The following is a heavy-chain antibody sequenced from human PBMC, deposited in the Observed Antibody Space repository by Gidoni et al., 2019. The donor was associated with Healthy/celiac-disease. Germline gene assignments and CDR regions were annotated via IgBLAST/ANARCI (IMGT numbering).Heavy chain of an antibody. Sequence: VQLVESGGGVVELGRSLRLSCAASGFTFCRYGLHWVRQAPGKGLEWVAVISYDGSNKYYADSVKGRFTISRDNSKNTLYLQMNSLRAEDTAVYYCAKGARMYYDFWSGYQYYYYYYMDVWGKGTTVTVSS. CDR2: ISYDGSNK. CDR1: GFTFCRYG. J-gene: IGHJ6*03. V-gene: IGHV3-30*18. D-gene: IGHD3-3*01. CDR3: AKGARMYYDFWSGYQYYYYYYMDV.